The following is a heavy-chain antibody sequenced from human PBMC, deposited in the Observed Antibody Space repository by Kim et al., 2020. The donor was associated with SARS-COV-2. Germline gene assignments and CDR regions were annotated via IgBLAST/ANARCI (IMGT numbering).Heavy chain of an antibody. J-gene: IGHJ6*02. CDR3: ARGYGGNLYYYYGMDV. Sequence: SVKVSCKASGGTFSSYAISWVRQAPGQGLEWMGGIIPIFGTANYAQKFQGRVTITADESTSTAYMELSSLRSEDTAVYYCARGYGGNLYYYYGMDVWGQGTTVTVSS. CDR1: GGTFSSYA. CDR2: IIPIFGTA. V-gene: IGHV1-69*13. D-gene: IGHD4-17*01.